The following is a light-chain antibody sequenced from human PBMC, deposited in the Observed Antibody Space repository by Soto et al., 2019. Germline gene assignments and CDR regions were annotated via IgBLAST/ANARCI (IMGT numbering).Light chain of an antibody. Sequence: ENVLTQSPGTLSLSPGERATLSCRASQSVGTYLAWYQQKPGQAPRLLIFDASKRATGIPARFSGSGSETDFTLTISSLATADLAVYYWQHRSDWPSSMFGAGTKVEI. CDR3: QHRSDWPSSM. V-gene: IGKV3-11*01. J-gene: IGKJ1*01. CDR2: DAS. CDR1: QSVGTY.